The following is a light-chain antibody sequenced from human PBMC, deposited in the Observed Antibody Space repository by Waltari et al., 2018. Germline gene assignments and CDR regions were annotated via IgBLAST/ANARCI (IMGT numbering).Light chain of an antibody. Sequence: QSVLTQPPSVSGAPGQRVTISCTGSSPNNGAGYDLHWYQQLPGTAPKLLIYLNNNRPSGVPDRFSASKSGTSASLAITGLLAEDEATYYCQSYDSIQSGVFGGGTKLTVL. CDR2: LNN. V-gene: IGLV1-40*01. CDR1: SPNNGAGYD. J-gene: IGLJ3*02. CDR3: QSYDSIQSGV.